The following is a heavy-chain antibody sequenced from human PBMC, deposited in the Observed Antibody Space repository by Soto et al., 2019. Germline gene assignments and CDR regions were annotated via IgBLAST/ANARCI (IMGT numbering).Heavy chain of an antibody. V-gene: IGHV3-7*05. J-gene: IGHJ6*02. CDR3: AREVFLWFGEFLEGHFYHGMDV. Sequence: EVQLVESGGGLVQPGGPLRLSCAGPGFDFNTYWMTWVRQAPGKGLEWVANIKQDGGEKYYVDSVKGRFTISRDNAKNSLYLQMNSLRAEDTAVYYCAREVFLWFGEFLEGHFYHGMDVWGQGTTVTVSS. D-gene: IGHD3-10*01. CDR2: IKQDGGEK. CDR1: GFDFNTYW.